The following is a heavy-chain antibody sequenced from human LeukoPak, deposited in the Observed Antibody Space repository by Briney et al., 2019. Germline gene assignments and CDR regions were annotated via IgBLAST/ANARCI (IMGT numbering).Heavy chain of an antibody. CDR2: IIPIFGTA. CDR3: ARATKSRVISSFDY. V-gene: IGHV1-69*06. J-gene: IGHJ4*02. D-gene: IGHD3-16*02. CDR1: GGTFSSYA. Sequence: GASVKVSCKASGGTFSSYAISWVRQAPGQGLEWMGGIIPIFGTANYAQKFQGRVTITADKSTSTAYMELSSLRSEDTAVYYCARATKSRVISSFDYWGQGTLVTVSS.